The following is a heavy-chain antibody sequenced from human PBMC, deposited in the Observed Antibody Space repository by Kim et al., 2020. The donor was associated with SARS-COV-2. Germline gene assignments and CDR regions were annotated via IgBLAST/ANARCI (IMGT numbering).Heavy chain of an antibody. CDR1: GCSLSSYY. D-gene: IGHD3-10*01. J-gene: IGHJ6*02. CDR3: ARAGASGWFRVISGMDV. CDR2: IYYSGST. Sequence: SEPLSLTCPVSGCSLSSYYWSWLLPPPGKGLEWIGYIYYSGSTNYNPSLKSRVTISVDTSKNQFSLKLSSVTAADTAVYYCARAGASGWFRVISGMDVWGQGTTVTVSS. V-gene: IGHV4-59*13.